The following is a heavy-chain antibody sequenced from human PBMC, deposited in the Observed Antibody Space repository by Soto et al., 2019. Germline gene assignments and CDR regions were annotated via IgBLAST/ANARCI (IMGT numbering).Heavy chain of an antibody. D-gene: IGHD3-3*01. CDR2: MTSSGAYI. J-gene: IGHJ4*02. V-gene: IGHV3-21*01. CDR1: GFAFMSYT. Sequence: GGSLRLSCAASGFAFMSYTMNWVRHAPGKGLEWVSSMTSSGAYIYHADSVKGRFTISRDNAKNSLYLEMNSLRVEDTAVYYCARDRYASYDSWTGFPNDYWGRGTLVTVSS. CDR3: ARDRYASYDSWTGFPNDY.